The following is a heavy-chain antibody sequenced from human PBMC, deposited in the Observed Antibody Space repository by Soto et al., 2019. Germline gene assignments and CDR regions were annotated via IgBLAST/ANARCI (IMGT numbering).Heavy chain of an antibody. CDR2: IKQDGSEK. D-gene: IGHD3-16*01. CDR3: VRDWSTFWGMDD. Sequence: PGGSLRLSCAASGFTFSTYGMSWVRQAPGKGLEWVANIKQDGSEKYYVDSVKGRFAISRDNTKDSLFLQMNTLRCEDTGVYYCVRDWSTFWGMDDWGQGTTVPVSS. CDR1: GFTFSTYG. V-gene: IGHV3-7*01. J-gene: IGHJ6*02.